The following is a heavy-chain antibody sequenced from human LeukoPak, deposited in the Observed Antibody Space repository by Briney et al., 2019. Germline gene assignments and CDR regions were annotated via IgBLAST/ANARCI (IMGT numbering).Heavy chain of an antibody. J-gene: IGHJ4*02. D-gene: IGHD3-22*01. CDR1: GGSISSYY. CDR2: IYYSGST. CDR3: AREVRTTYYYDSSGYFFDY. V-gene: IGHV4-59*12. Sequence: PSETLSLTCTVSGGSISSYYWSWIRQPPGKGLEWIGYIYYSGSTYYNPSLKSRVTISVDTSKNQFSLKLSSVTAADTAVYYCAREVRTTYYYDSSGYFFDYWGQGTLVTVSS.